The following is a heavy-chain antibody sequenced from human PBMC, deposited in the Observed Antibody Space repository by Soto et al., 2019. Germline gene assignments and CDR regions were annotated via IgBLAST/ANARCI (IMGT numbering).Heavy chain of an antibody. CDR1: GFTVSNNY. Sequence: GGSLRLSCAASGFTVSNNYMSWVRQAPGKGLEWVSVIYTGGYTNYADSVKGRFTISRDGPKNTLYLQMDSLRAEDTAVYYCAREAIIVIAAPEYYFDYWGRGTLVTVSS. V-gene: IGHV3-66*01. CDR2: IYTGGYT. D-gene: IGHD3-22*01. J-gene: IGHJ4*02. CDR3: AREAIIVIAAPEYYFDY.